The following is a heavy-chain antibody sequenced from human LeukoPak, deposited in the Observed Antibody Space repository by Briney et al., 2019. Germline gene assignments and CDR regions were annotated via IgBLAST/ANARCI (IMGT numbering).Heavy chain of an antibody. Sequence: SETLSLTCTGSGGSISSYYWSWIRQPPGKGLEWIGYIYYSGSTNYNPSLKRRVTISVDTSKNQFSLKLSSVTAADTAVYYCARDGYGYSSSWYDYWGQGTLVTVSS. CDR2: IYYSGST. J-gene: IGHJ4*02. CDR3: ARDGYGYSSSWYDY. V-gene: IGHV4-59*01. D-gene: IGHD6-13*01. CDR1: GGSISSYY.